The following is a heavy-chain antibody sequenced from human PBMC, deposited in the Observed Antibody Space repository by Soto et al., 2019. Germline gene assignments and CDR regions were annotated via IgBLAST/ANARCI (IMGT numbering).Heavy chain of an antibody. CDR3: ARQRYDFWSGYPAAYYYGMDV. D-gene: IGHD3-3*01. J-gene: IGHJ6*02. Sequence: GESLKISCKGSGYSFTSYWISWVRQMPGKGLEWMGRIDPSDSYTNYSPSSQGHVTISADKSISTAYLQWSSLKASDTAMYYCARQRYDFWSGYPAAYYYGMDVWGQGTTVTVSS. CDR2: IDPSDSYT. V-gene: IGHV5-10-1*01. CDR1: GYSFTSYW.